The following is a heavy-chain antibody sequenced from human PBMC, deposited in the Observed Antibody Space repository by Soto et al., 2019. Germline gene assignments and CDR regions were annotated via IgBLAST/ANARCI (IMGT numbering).Heavy chain of an antibody. D-gene: IGHD3-22*01. CDR1: GYTFTSYA. Sequence: GASVKVSCKASGYTFTSYAMHWVRQAPGQRLEWMGWINAGNGNTKYSQKFQGRVTITRDTSASTAYMELSSLRSEDTAVYYCAKDYYDGSGYYPPALLFDYWGQGTLVTVS. V-gene: IGHV1-3*01. CDR3: AKDYYDGSGYYPPALLFDY. CDR2: INAGNGNT. J-gene: IGHJ4*02.